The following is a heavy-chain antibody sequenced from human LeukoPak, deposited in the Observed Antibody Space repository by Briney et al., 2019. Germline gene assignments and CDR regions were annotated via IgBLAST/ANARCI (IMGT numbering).Heavy chain of an antibody. CDR3: NTDWGSFDLMGYGSDI. V-gene: IGHV3-15*01. CDR2: ITSKTDGETT. J-gene: IGHJ3*02. D-gene: IGHD2-15*01. CDR1: GFTFSNAW. Sequence: PGRSLRLSCAASGFTFSNAWMSWVRQAPGKGLEWVGRITSKTDGETTDYAAPVKGRFTISRDDSKSTLYLQMNSLKTEDSAVYYCNTDWGSFDLMGYGSDIWGQGTMVTVAS.